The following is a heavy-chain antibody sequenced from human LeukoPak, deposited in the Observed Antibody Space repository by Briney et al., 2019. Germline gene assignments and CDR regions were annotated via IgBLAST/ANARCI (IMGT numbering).Heavy chain of an antibody. CDR3: AKDLGYCSGTSCQGYYYYYYGMDV. CDR2: ISYDGSNK. J-gene: IGHJ6*04. D-gene: IGHD2-2*01. Sequence: QTGGSLRLSCAASGFTFSSYGMHWVRQAPGKGLEWVAVISYDGSNKYYADSVKGRFTISRDNSKNTLYLQMNSLRAEDTAVYYCAKDLGYCSGTSCQGYYYYYYGMDVWGKGTTVTVSS. V-gene: IGHV3-30*18. CDR1: GFTFSSYG.